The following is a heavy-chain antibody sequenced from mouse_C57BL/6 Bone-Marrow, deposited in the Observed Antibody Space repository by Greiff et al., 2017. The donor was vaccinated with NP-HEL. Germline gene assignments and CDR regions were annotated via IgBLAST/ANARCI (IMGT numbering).Heavy chain of an antibody. CDR1: GYTFTSYW. D-gene: IGHD1-1*01. CDR3: ARKFRFITTGVAPC. J-gene: IGHJ2*01. Sequence: QVQLQQPGAELVKPGASVKMSCKASGYTFTSYWITWVKQRPGQGLEWIGDIYPGSGSTNYNEKFKSKATLTVDTSSSTAYMQLSSLTSEDSAVYYCARKFRFITTGVAPCWGQGTTLTVSS. V-gene: IGHV1-55*01. CDR2: IYPGSGST.